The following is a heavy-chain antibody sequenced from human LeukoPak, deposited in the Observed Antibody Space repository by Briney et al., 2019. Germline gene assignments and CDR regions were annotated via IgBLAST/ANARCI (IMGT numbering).Heavy chain of an antibody. V-gene: IGHV3-9*01. CDR2: ISWNSGSI. D-gene: IGHD1-26*01. CDR1: GFTFDDYA. CDR3: AQGGAGGNYFDY. J-gene: IGHJ4*02. Sequence: GGSLRLSCAASGFTFDDYAMHRVRQAPGKGLEWVSGISWNSGSIGYADSVKGRFTISRDNAKISLYLQMNSLRAEDTALYYCAQGGAGGNYFDYWGQGTLVTVSS.